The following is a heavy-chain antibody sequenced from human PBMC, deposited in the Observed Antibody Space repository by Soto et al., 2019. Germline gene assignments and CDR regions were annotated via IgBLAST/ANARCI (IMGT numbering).Heavy chain of an antibody. J-gene: IGHJ4*02. CDR2: IYYSGST. CDR3: ASALQWLVRSFDY. V-gene: IGHV4-39*01. Sequence: PSETLSLTCTVSGGSISSSSYYWGWIRQPPGKGLEWIGSIYYSGSTYYNPSLKSRVTISVDTSKNQFSLKLSSVTAADTAVYYCASALQWLVRSFDYWGQGTLVTVSS. D-gene: IGHD6-19*01. CDR1: GGSISSSSYY.